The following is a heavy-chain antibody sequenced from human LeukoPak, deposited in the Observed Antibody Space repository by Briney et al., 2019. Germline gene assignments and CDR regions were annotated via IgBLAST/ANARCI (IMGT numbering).Heavy chain of an antibody. V-gene: IGHV1-69*13. J-gene: IGHJ4*02. D-gene: IGHD6-13*01. Sequence: ASVKVSCKASGGTFSSYAISWVRQAPGQGLEWMGGIIPIFGTANYAQKFQGRVTITADESTSTAYMELSSLRSEDTAVYYCARDQGTGGYSSSWHPLDYWGQGTLVTVSS. CDR2: IIPIFGTA. CDR3: ARDQGTGGYSSSWHPLDY. CDR1: GGTFSSYA.